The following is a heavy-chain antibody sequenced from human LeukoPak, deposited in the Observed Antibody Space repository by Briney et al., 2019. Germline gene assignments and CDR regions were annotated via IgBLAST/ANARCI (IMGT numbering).Heavy chain of an antibody. CDR2: INPSGGST. CDR1: GYTFTSYY. J-gene: IGHJ4*02. D-gene: IGHD6-13*01. V-gene: IGHV1-46*01. CDR3: ARDLVGGYSSSWPFDY. Sequence: WASVKVSCKASGYTFTSYYMHWVRQAPGQGLEWMGIINPSGGSTSYAQKFQGRVTMTRDTSTSTVYMELSSLRSEDTAVYYCARDLVGGYSSSWPFDYWGQGTLVTVSS.